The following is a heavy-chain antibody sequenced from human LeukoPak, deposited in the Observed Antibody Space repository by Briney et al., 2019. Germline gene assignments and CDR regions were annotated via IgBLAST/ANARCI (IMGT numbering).Heavy chain of an antibody. J-gene: IGHJ3*02. CDR2: FDPEDGET. D-gene: IGHD4-17*01. Sequence: GASGKASCKVSGYTLTELSMHWVRQAPGKGLGWMGGFDPEDGETIYAQKFQGGVTMTEDTSTDTAYMELSSLRSEDTAVYYCATGIDYGDYGDAFDIWGQGTMVTVSS. V-gene: IGHV1-24*01. CDR3: ATGIDYGDYGDAFDI. CDR1: GYTLTELS.